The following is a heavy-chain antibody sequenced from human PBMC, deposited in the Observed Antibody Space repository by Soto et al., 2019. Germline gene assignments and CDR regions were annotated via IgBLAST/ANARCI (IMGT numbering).Heavy chain of an antibody. CDR1: GGSFTSNNW. D-gene: IGHD1-7*01. Sequence: SETLSLTCAVSGGSFTSNNWWTWVRQPPGQGLEWIGEIYRTGSTNYNPSLKSRVTISLDKSENQFSLKVTSLTAADTAVYYCASRDPGTSVDYWGQGTWVTVPQ. CDR3: ASRDPGTSVDY. CDR2: IYRTGST. J-gene: IGHJ4*02. V-gene: IGHV4-4*02.